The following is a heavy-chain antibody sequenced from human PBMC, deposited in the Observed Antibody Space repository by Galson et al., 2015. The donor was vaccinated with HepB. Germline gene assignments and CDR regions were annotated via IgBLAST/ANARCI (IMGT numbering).Heavy chain of an antibody. J-gene: IGHJ3*02. CDR2: ISNSGGST. D-gene: IGHD2-2*01. CDR3: AKPVVPASMIGNAFDI. Sequence: SLRLSCAASGFTFSSYAMSWVRQAPGKGLEWASAISNSGGSTFYADSVKGRFTISRDNSRNTLYLQMNSLRADDTAVFYCAKPVVPASMIGNAFDIWGQGTMVTVSS. CDR1: GFTFSSYA. V-gene: IGHV3-23*01.